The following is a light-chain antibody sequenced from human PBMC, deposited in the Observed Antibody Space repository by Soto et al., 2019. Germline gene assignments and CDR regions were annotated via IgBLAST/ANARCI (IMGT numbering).Light chain of an antibody. CDR3: QQYSNYWT. Sequence: DIPMTQSPSTLSAFVGDRVTITCRASQSISSWLAWYQQKPGKAPKLLLYKASNLESGVPSRFSGSGSGTEFTLTISSLQPDDFATYYCQQYSNYWTFGQGTKVEIK. CDR1: QSISSW. V-gene: IGKV1-5*03. J-gene: IGKJ1*01. CDR2: KAS.